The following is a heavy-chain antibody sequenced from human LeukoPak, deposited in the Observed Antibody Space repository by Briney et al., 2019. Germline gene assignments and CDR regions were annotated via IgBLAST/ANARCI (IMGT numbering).Heavy chain of an antibody. J-gene: IGHJ4*02. Sequence: PGGSLRLSCVASGFTFTHYAMHWVRQAPGKGLEWVAVISYDGKNKYCGDSVKGRFTISRDSSRNTLYLQVNSLRVEDTAVYYCARDSTIFAVRMIDYWGQGTLVTVSS. V-gene: IGHV3-30*03. CDR1: GFTFTHYA. CDR3: ARDSTIFAVRMIDY. D-gene: IGHD3-3*01. CDR2: ISYDGKNK.